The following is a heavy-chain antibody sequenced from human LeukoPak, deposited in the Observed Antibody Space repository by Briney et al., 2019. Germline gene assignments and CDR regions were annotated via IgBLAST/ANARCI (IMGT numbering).Heavy chain of an antibody. Sequence: ETLSLTCTVSGGSISSSSYHWGWIRQPPGKGLEWIGSIYYSGSTYYNPSLKSRVTISVDTSKNQFSLKLSSVTAADTAVHYCARAPHYGGNPIYYYYYMDVWGKGTTVTVSS. CDR1: GGSISSSSYH. V-gene: IGHV4-39*07. CDR3: ARAPHYGGNPIYYYYYMDV. D-gene: IGHD4-23*01. CDR2: IYYSGST. J-gene: IGHJ6*03.